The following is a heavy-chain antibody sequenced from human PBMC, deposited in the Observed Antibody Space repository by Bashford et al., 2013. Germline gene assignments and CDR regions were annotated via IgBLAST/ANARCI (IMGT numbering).Heavy chain of an antibody. CDR3: ARAPIESFGGYGDYDYFDY. CDR2: IIPIFGTA. D-gene: IGHD4-17*01. Sequence: WVRQAPGQGLEWMGGIIPIFGTANYAQKFQGRVTITADESTSTAYMELSSLRSEDTAVYYCARAPIESFGGYGDYDYFDYWGQGTLVTVSS. J-gene: IGHJ4*02. V-gene: IGHV1-69*01.